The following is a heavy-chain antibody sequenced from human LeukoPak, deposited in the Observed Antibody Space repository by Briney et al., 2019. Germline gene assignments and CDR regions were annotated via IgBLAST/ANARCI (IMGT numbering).Heavy chain of an antibody. J-gene: IGHJ4*02. D-gene: IGHD3-10*01. V-gene: IGHV4-61*08. CDR3: ARRGGSGRSFDY. Sequence: SETLSLTCTVSGASVSSGGYYWSWIRQPLGKGLEWIGYIYYSGSTNYNPSLKSRVTISVDTSKNQFSLKVSSVTAADTAVYYCARRGGSGRSFDYWGQGTLVTVSS. CDR1: GASVSSGGYY. CDR2: IYYSGST.